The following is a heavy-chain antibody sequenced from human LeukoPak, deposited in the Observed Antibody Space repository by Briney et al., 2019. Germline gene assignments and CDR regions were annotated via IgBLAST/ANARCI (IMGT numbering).Heavy chain of an antibody. CDR2: ISYDGSNE. D-gene: IGHD3-10*01. CDR3: ARGGGLSYDSGNYYNPYFDH. CDR1: GFTFSTYA. V-gene: IGHV3-30-3*01. Sequence: GGSLRLSCAASGFTFSTYAMHWVRQAPGKGLEWVAVISYDGSNEYYADSVKGRFTVSRDNSKNTLFLQMNSLRAEDAAEFCCARGGGLSYDSGNYYNPYFDHWGQGTLVTVSS. J-gene: IGHJ4*02.